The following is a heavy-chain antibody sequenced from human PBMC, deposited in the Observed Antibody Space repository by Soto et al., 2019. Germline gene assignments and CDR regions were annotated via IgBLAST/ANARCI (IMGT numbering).Heavy chain of an antibody. CDR3: ASVKGSGWLNWFDP. V-gene: IGHV1-18*01. CDR1: GYTFNSYG. Sequence: QVQLVQSGAEVKKPGASVKVSCKASGYTFNSYGISWVRQAPGQGLEWMGWISANNGNTNYAQKLQGRVTMTTDTATNTAHMELRSLSSDDTAVDYCASVKGSGWLNWFDPWGQGTPVTVSS. J-gene: IGHJ5*02. D-gene: IGHD6-19*01. CDR2: ISANNGNT.